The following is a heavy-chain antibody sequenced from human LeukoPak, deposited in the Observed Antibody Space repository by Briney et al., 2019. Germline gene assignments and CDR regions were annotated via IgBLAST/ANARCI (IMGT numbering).Heavy chain of an antibody. CDR3: ARSGFNYYYYYMDV. CDR2: IYYSGST. Sequence: SETLSLTCTVSGGSISSSSYYWGWIRQPPGKGLEWIGSIYYSGSTYYNPSLKSRVTISVDTSKNQFSLKLSSVTAADTAVYYCARSGFNYYYYYMDVWGKGTTVTVSS. D-gene: IGHD3-10*01. J-gene: IGHJ6*03. V-gene: IGHV4-39*07. CDR1: GGSISSSSYY.